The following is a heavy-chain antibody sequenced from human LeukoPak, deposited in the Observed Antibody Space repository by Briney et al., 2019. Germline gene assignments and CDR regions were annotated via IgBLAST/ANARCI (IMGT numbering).Heavy chain of an antibody. CDR1: GYTFTSYD. J-gene: IGHJ4*02. CDR3: ARESQWFGESITLYFDY. Sequence: ASVKVSCKASGYTFTSYDINWVRQATGQGLEWMGWMNPNSGNTGYAQKFQGRVTMTRNTSISTAYMELSSLRSEDTAVYYCARESQWFGESITLYFDYWGQGTLVTVSS. D-gene: IGHD3-10*01. CDR2: MNPNSGNT. V-gene: IGHV1-8*01.